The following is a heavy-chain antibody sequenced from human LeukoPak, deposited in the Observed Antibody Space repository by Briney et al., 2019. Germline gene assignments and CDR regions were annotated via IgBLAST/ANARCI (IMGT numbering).Heavy chain of an antibody. CDR1: GFTFSSYA. V-gene: IGHV3-30-3*01. CDR2: ISYDGSNK. D-gene: IGHD6-13*01. Sequence: PGGSLRLSCAASGFTFSSYAMHWVRQAPGKGLEWVAVISYDGSNKYYADSVKGRFTISRDNSKNTLYLQMNSLRAEDTAVYYCARGLIAAAGRYYYYGMDVWGQGTTVTVSS. CDR3: ARGLIAAAGRYYYYGMDV. J-gene: IGHJ6*02.